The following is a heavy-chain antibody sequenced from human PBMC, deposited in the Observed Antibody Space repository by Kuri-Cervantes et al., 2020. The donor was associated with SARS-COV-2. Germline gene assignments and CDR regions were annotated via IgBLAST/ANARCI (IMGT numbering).Heavy chain of an antibody. J-gene: IGHJ5*02. Sequence: SVKVSCKASGGTFSSYAISWVRQAPGQGLEWMGGIIPIFGTANYAQKFQGRVTITTDESTSTAYMELSSLGSEDTAVYYCATSPPIVGASNWFDPWGQGTLVTVSS. CDR1: GGTFSSYA. CDR3: ATSPPIVGASNWFDP. CDR2: IIPIFGTA. V-gene: IGHV1-69*05. D-gene: IGHD1-26*01.